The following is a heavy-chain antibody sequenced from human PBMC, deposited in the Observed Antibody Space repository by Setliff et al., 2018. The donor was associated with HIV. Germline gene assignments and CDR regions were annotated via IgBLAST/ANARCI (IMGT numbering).Heavy chain of an antibody. CDR2: IYAGGST. CDR1: DCSLSGYC. J-gene: IGHJ4*02. V-gene: IGHV4-59*12. CDR3: ARGTLYYYDTGGYSYFDY. Sequence: SEPLSLPCTVISDCSLSGYCWNWIRQTPGQGLEWIGYIYAGGSTYYNPSLKSRVTISVVTSKNQFSLKLSSVTAAETAVCYCARGTLYYYDTGGYSYFDYWAREPWSPSPQ. D-gene: IGHD3-22*01.